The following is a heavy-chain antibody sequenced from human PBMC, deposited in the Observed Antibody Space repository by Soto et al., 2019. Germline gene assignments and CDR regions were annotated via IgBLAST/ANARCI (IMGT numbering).Heavy chain of an antibody. CDR1: GYSFAGYW. J-gene: IGHJ3*01. CDR2: IYPGDSDT. CDR3: ARLPGVRGVFDGFNV. Sequence: GESLKISCKGSGYSFAGYWIGWVRQMPGKGLDWMGVIYPGDSDTRYSPSFHGQVTISADKSISTAYLQWSSPKASDTAMYFCARLPGVRGVFDGFNVWGQGTMVTVSS. D-gene: IGHD3-10*01. V-gene: IGHV5-51*01.